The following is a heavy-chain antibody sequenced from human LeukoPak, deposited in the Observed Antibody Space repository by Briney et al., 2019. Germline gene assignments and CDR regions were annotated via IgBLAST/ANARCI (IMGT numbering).Heavy chain of an antibody. D-gene: IGHD6-13*01. CDR3: ARESSSSPGTLDY. J-gene: IGHJ4*02. Sequence: GGSLRLSCAASGFTFSSYAMHWVRQAPGKGLEWVAVISYDGSNKYYADSVKGRFTISRDNSKNTLYLQMNSLRAEDTAVYYCARESSSSPGTLDYWGQGTLVTVSS. CDR2: ISYDGSNK. CDR1: GFTFSSYA. V-gene: IGHV3-30*04.